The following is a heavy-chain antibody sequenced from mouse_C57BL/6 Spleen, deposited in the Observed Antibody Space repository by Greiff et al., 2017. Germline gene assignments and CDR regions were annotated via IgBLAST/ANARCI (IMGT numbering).Heavy chain of an antibody. Sequence: QVQLKESGAELVRPGASVTLSCKASGYTFTDYEMHWVKQTPVHGLEWIGAIDPETGGTAYNQKFKGKAILTADKASRTAYMELRGLTSEDSAVYYCTRALKYFDYWGQGTTLTVSS. V-gene: IGHV1-15*01. CDR3: TRALKYFDY. J-gene: IGHJ2*01. D-gene: IGHD1-3*01. CDR2: IDPETGGT. CDR1: GYTFTDYE.